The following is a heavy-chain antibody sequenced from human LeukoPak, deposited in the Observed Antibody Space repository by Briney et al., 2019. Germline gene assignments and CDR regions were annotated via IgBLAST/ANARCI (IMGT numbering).Heavy chain of an antibody. Sequence: PGGSLRLSCAASGFTFSSYAMSWVRQAPGKGLAWVSAISGSVGSTYYADSVKGRFTISRDNSKNTLYLQMNSLRAEDTAVYYCAKDSHLQQLVLSGAFDIWGQGTMVTVSS. CDR3: AKDSHLQQLVLSGAFDI. CDR2: ISGSVGST. CDR1: GFTFSSYA. D-gene: IGHD6-13*01. V-gene: IGHV3-23*01. J-gene: IGHJ3*02.